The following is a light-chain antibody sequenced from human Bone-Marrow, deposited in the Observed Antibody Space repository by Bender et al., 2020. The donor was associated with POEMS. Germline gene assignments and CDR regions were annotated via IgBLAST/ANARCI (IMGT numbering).Light chain of an antibody. CDR2: EDN. J-gene: IGLJ1*01. Sequence: NFMLTQPHSVSESPGKTVTISCTRSSGSIASYYVHWYQQRPGSAPTTVIYEDNQRPSGVPDRFSGSIDSSSNSASLTISGLQPDDEADYYCCSYALNTDFVFGGGTRVSVL. V-gene: IGLV6-57*03. CDR3: CSYALNTDFV. CDR1: SGSIASYY.